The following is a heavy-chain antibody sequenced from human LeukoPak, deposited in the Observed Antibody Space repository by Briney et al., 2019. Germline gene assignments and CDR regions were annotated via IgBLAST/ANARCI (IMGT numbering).Heavy chain of an antibody. CDR2: ISSNGGST. J-gene: IGHJ4*02. D-gene: IGHD6-19*01. CDR1: GFTFSDYG. V-gene: IGHV3-64*01. CDR3: ARDSSSRPFDY. Sequence: PGGSLRLSCAASGFTFSDYGMHWVRQAPGKGLEYVSTISSNGGSTYYANSVKGRFTVSRYNSKNTLYLQMGSLRAEDMAVYYCARDSSSRPFDYWGQGTLVTVSS.